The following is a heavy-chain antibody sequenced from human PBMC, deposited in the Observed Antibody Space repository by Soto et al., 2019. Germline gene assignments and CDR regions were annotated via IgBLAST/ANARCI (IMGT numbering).Heavy chain of an antibody. CDR2: ILPIYSTRNYA. D-gene: IGHD2-2*01. J-gene: IGHJ4*02. CDR3: ARGVVVITNYYFDQ. V-gene: IGHV1-69*06. CDR1: GGTFNKYA. Sequence: QVQLVQSGAEVRKPGSSVKVSCKASGGTFNKYAISWVRQAPGQGPEWMGGILPIYSTRNYANYAHKFQGRVTLTVDTSTSTAYMEPSGLKSDDTAIYYCARGVVVITNYYFDQWGQGTLVTVSS.